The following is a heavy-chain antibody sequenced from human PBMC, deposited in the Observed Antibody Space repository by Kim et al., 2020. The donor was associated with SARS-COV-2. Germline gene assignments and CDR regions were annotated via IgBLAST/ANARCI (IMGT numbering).Heavy chain of an antibody. Sequence: GGSLRLSCAASGFAFGTHSMNWVRQAPGKGLEWVSSIGGSTNYIYYADSVKGRFTISRDNSENSLYLQMNSLRAEDTAVYYCARGGYCSSISCYFYYYALDVWGLGTTVTVSS. CDR1: GFAFGTHS. V-gene: IGHV3-21*01. J-gene: IGHJ6*02. CDR2: IGGSTNYI. CDR3: ARGGYCSSISCYFYYYALDV. D-gene: IGHD2-2*01.